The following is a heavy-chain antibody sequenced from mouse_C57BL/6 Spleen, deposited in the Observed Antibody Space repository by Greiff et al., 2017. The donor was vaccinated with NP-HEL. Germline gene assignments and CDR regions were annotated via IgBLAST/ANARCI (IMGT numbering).Heavy chain of an antibody. CDR3: ARGYYERYFDV. CDR1: GFSLTSYG. CDR2: IGSGGST. Sequence: VQLQQSGKGVVQPSQSLSITCTVSGFSLTSYGVHWVRQSPGKGLEWLGVIGSGGSTDYNAAFISRLSISKDNSKSQVFFKMNSLQADDTAIYYCARGYYERYFDVWGTGTTVTVSS. D-gene: IGHD2-3*01. J-gene: IGHJ1*03. V-gene: IGHV2-2*01.